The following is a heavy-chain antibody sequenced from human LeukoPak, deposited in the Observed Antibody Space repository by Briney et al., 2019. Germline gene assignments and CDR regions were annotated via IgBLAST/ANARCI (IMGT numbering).Heavy chain of an antibody. CDR1: GGSISSSSYY. V-gene: IGHV4-39*07. J-gene: IGHJ4*02. CDR3: AREAGGSYGFDY. D-gene: IGHD1-26*01. CDR2: IYYSGST. Sequence: PSETLSLTCTVSGGSISSSSYYWGWIRQPPGKGLEWIGSIYYSGSTYYNPSLKSRVTISVDTSKNQFSLKLSSVTAADTAVYYCAREAGGSYGFDYWGQGTLVTVSS.